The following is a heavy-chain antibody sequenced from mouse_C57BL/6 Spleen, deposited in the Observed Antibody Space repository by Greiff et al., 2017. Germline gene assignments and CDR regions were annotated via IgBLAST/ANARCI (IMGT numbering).Heavy chain of an antibody. CDR2: IDPETGGT. D-gene: IGHD2-10*02. CDR1: GYTFTDYE. J-gene: IGHJ2*01. Sequence: QVQLQQSGAELVRPGASVTLSCKASGYTFTDYEMHWVKQTPVHGLEWIGAIDPETGGTAYNQKFKGKAILTADKSSSTAYMELRSLTSEDSAVYYCTNAYGNYRFDYWGQGTTLTVSS. CDR3: TNAYGNYRFDY. V-gene: IGHV1-15*01.